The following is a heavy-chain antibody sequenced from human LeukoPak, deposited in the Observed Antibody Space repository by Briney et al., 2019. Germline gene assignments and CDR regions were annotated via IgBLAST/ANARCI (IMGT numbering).Heavy chain of an antibody. CDR2: INHSGST. CDR1: GGSFGGYY. J-gene: IGHJ3*02. V-gene: IGHV4-34*01. D-gene: IGHD7-27*01. CDR3: ARDLTVNDAFDI. Sequence: SETLSLTCAVYGGSFGGYYWCWIRQPPGKGLEWIGEINHSGSTNYNPSPKSRVTISVDTSKNQFSLKLSSVTAADTAVYYCARDLTVNDAFDIWGQGTMVTVSS.